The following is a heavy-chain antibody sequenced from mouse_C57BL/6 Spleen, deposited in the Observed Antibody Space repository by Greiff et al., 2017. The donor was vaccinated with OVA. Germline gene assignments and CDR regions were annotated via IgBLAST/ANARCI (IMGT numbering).Heavy chain of an antibody. Sequence: QVQLQQPGAELVKPGASVKVSCKASGYTFTSYWMHWVNQRPGQGLEWIGRIHPSDSDTNYNQKFKGKATLTVDKSSSTAYMQLSSLTSEDSAVYYCGISRSLTDGFAYWGQGTLVTVSA. V-gene: IGHV1-74*01. J-gene: IGHJ3*01. CDR3: GISRSLTDGFAY. CDR2: IHPSDSDT. CDR1: GYTFTSYW. D-gene: IGHD6-1*01.